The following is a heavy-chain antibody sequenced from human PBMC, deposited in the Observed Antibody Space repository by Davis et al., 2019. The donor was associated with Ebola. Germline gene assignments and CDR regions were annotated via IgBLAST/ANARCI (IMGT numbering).Heavy chain of an antibody. CDR2: IIPIFGTA. CDR1: GGTFSSYA. V-gene: IGHV1-69*06. CDR3: TLLQEHL. J-gene: IGHJ6*01. Sequence: AASVKVSCKASGGTFSSYAISWVRQAPGQGLEWMGGIIPIFGTANYAQKFQGRVTITADKSTSTAYMGLSSLHQGPIGLPPGTLLQEHLWG.